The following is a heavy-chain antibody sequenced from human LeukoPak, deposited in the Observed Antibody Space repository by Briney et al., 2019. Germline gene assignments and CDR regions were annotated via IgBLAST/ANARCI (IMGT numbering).Heavy chain of an antibody. CDR2: INIDGSST. CDR1: GFTFSSYW. Sequence: GGSLRLSCAASGFTFSSYWMHWVRQAPGKGLVWVSRINIDGSSTTYADSVKGRFTVSRDNAKNTLYLQMNSLRADDTAIYYCTKRGPTGTNDYWGQGTLVTVSS. CDR3: TKRGPTGTNDY. D-gene: IGHD1-7*01. V-gene: IGHV3-74*01. J-gene: IGHJ4*02.